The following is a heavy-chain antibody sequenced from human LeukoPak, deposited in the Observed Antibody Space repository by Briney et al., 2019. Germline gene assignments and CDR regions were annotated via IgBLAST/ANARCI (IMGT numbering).Heavy chain of an antibody. J-gene: IGHJ4*02. CDR1: GGSISSSSYY. CDR2: IYYSGST. CDR3: ASGYSSSSGFDY. D-gene: IGHD6-6*01. V-gene: IGHV4-39*01. Sequence: SETLSLTCTVSGGSISSSSYYWGWIRQPPGKGLEWIGSIYYSGSTYYNPSLKSRVTISVDTSKNQFSLKLSSVTAADTAVYYSASGYSSSSGFDYWGQGTLVTVSS.